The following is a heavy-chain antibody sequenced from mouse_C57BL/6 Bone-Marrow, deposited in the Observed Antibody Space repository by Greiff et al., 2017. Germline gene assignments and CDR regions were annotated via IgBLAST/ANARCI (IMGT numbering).Heavy chain of an antibody. CDR2: INPSTGGS. CDR1: GYSFTGYY. V-gene: IGHV1-42*01. Sequence: VQLKESGPELVKPGASVKISCKASGYSFTGYYMNWVKQSPEKSLEWIGEINPSTGGSTYNQKFKAKATFTVDKSSSTAYMQLKSLTSEDSAVYYGARSGDGYYVDYFDYWGQGSTLTVSS. J-gene: IGHJ2*01. CDR3: ARSGDGYYVDYFDY. D-gene: IGHD2-3*01.